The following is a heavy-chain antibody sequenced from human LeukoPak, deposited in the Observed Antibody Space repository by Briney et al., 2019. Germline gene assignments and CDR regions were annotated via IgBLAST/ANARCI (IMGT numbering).Heavy chain of an antibody. V-gene: IGHV3-23*01. Sequence: GGSLRLSCAASGFTFSSDAMSWVRQAPGKGLEWVSAISGSGGSTYYADSVKGRFTISRDNSKNTLYLQMNSLRAEDTAVYYCAKDDRWLQFCCWGQGTLVTVSA. CDR3: AKDDRWLQFCC. CDR1: GFTFSSDA. J-gene: IGHJ4*02. D-gene: IGHD5-24*01. CDR2: ISGSGGST.